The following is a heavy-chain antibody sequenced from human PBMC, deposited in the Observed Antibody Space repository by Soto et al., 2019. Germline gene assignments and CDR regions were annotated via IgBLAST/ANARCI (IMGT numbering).Heavy chain of an antibody. CDR3: ARGLRYSSSWYYFDY. Sequence: SETLSLTCAVYGGSFSGYYWSWIRQPPGKGLEWIGEINHSGSTNYNPSLKSRVTISVDTSKNQFSLKLSSVTAVDTAVYYCARGLRYSSSWYYFDYWGQGTLVTVSS. J-gene: IGHJ4*02. V-gene: IGHV4-34*01. CDR2: INHSGST. D-gene: IGHD6-13*01. CDR1: GGSFSGYY.